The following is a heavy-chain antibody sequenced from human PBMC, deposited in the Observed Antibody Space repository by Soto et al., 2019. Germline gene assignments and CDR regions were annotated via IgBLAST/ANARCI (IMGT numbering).Heavy chain of an antibody. J-gene: IGHJ4*02. CDR3: ARREWEPYFDY. CDR1: GGSISSSSYY. V-gene: IGHV4-39*01. Sequence: QLQLQESGPGQVKPSETLSLTCTVSGGSISSSSYYWGWIRQPPGKGLEWIGSIYYSGSTYYNPSLKSRVTISIDTSKNQFSLKLSSVTAADTAVYYCARREWEPYFDYWGQGTLVTVSS. CDR2: IYYSGST. D-gene: IGHD1-26*01.